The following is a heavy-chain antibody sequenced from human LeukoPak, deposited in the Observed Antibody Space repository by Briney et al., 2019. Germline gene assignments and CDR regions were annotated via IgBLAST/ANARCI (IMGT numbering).Heavy chain of an antibody. Sequence: ASVKVSCKASGYTYTDFYIHWARQAPGQGFEWMGWITHPTGVRKFAQRFEGRVTLTSDTSITTVYLELNNLTPDDTAVYFCLRWAVVNSAVASLHYWGQGTLVTVSS. CDR3: LRWAVVNSAVASLHY. V-gene: IGHV1-2*02. CDR1: GYTYTDFY. D-gene: IGHD5-18*01. J-gene: IGHJ4*02. CDR2: ITHPTGVR.